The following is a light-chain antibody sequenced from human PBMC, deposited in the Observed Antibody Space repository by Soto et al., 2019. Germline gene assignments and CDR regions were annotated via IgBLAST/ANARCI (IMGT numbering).Light chain of an antibody. CDR1: QNVNTW. CDR3: QHYHSFPHA. CDR2: DAF. J-gene: IGKJ2*01. V-gene: IGKV1-5*01. Sequence: IQITQSPSTLSASLGDRVTITCRTSQNVNTWLEWYQQKPGKVPNLLIYDAFKLESGVPSRFSGSGSGTEFTLTIANLQPDDFASYYCQHYHSFPHAFGQGAKLEIK.